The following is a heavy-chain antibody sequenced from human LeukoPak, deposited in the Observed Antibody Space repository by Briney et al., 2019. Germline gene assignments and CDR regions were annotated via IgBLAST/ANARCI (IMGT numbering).Heavy chain of an antibody. Sequence: PGGSLRLSCAASGFTFSSYWMSWVRQAPGKGLEWVANIKQDATEQYYVESAMGRFTISRDNTKNSLYLQVNSLRAEDTAVYYCARFHYCSSTNCYPRHFDYWGQGTLVTVSS. CDR3: ARFHYCSSTNCYPRHFDY. V-gene: IGHV3-7*01. D-gene: IGHD2-2*01. CDR2: IKQDATEQ. CDR1: GFTFSSYW. J-gene: IGHJ4*02.